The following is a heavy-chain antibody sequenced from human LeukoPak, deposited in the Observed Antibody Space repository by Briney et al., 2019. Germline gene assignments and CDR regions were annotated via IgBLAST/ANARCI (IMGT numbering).Heavy chain of an antibody. Sequence: PGGSLRLSCAASGFTFSSYAMSWVRQAPGKGLEWVSGISGSGGSTYYADSVKGRFTISRDNSKNTLYLQMNSLRAEDTAVYFCAKGSASYGRFDCWGQGTLVTVSS. CDR3: AKGSASYGRFDC. CDR2: ISGSGGST. D-gene: IGHD5-18*01. J-gene: IGHJ4*02. V-gene: IGHV3-23*01. CDR1: GFTFSSYA.